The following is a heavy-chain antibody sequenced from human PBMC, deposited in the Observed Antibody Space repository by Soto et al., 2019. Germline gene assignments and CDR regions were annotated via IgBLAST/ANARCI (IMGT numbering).Heavy chain of an antibody. CDR2: IGTAGDT. CDR3: ARGRSGGGRRTYFDY. CDR1: GFTFSSYD. D-gene: IGHD5-12*01. V-gene: IGHV3-13*01. Sequence: GGSLRLSCAASGFTFSSYDMHRVRQATGKGLEWVSAIGTAGDTYYPGSVKGRFTISRENAKNSLYLQMNSLRAGDTAVYYCARGRSGGGRRTYFDYWGQGTLVTVSS. J-gene: IGHJ4*02.